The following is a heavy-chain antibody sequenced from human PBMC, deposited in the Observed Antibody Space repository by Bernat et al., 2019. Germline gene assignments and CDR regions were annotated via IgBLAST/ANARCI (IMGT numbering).Heavy chain of an antibody. CDR2: IYSGGST. CDR1: GFTVSSNY. CDR3: ARDLPRPDDYYYYGMDV. V-gene: IGHV3-66*02. Sequence: EVQLVESGGGLVQPGGSLRLSCAASGFTVSSNYMSWVRQAPGKGLEWVSVIYSGGSTYYADSVKGRFTISRDNSKNTLYLKMNSLRAEDTAVYYCARDLPRPDDYYYYGMDVWGQGTTVTVSS. D-gene: IGHD5-24*01. J-gene: IGHJ6*02.